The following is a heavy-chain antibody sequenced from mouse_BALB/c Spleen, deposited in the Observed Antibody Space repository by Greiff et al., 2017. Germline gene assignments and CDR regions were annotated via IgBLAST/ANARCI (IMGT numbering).Heavy chain of an antibody. Sequence: QVQLKESGPGLVAPSQSLSITCTVSGFSLTGYGVNWVRQPPGKGLEWLGMIWGDGSTDYNSALKSRLSISKDNSKSQVFLKMNSLQTDDTARYYCARGTPYCSYAMDYWGQGTSVTVAS. J-gene: IGHJ4*01. CDR3: ARGTPYCSYAMDY. V-gene: IGHV2-6-7*01. CDR1: GFSLTGYG. CDR2: IWGDGST.